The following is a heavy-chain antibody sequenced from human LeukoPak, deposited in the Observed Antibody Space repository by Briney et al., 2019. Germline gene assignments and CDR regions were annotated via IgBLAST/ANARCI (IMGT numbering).Heavy chain of an antibody. J-gene: IGHJ4*02. D-gene: IGHD6-13*01. V-gene: IGHV2-70*01. CDR3: ARRRLATAGPYFDY. Sequence: SGPALVNPTQTLTLNCTFSGYSLDTSRMCVNWIRQPPGKAVEWLALIDWGDDKYYSTSLKTRLTISKDTSKNQVVLTMTDLDPVDTATYYCARRRLATAGPYFDYWGQGTLVTVST. CDR2: IDWGDDK. CDR1: GYSLDTSRMC.